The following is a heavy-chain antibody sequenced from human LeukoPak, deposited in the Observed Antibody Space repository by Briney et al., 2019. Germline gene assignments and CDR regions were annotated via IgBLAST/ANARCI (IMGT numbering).Heavy chain of an antibody. CDR2: IIPIFGTA. D-gene: IGHD5-12*01. J-gene: IGHJ4*02. CDR1: GNTFSNFA. V-gene: IGHV1-69*06. Sequence: ASVKVSCKASGNTFSNFAISWVRQAPGQGLEWMGGIIPIFGTANYAQKFQGRVTITADKSTRTAYMELSSLRSGDTAMYYCARASGDSSGYDFPKPYSYWGQGTPVTVSS. CDR3: ARASGDSSGYDFPKPYSY.